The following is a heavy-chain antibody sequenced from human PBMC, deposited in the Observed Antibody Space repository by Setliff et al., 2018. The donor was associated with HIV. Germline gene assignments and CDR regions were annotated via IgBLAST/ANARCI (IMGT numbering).Heavy chain of an antibody. D-gene: IGHD2-8*01. J-gene: IGHJ6*03. Sequence: SVKVSCKASRGTFRNSAINWVRQAPGQGLVWMGGIITLFGEANYAQKFQGRVTITADESTSTAYMELNSLRSDDAAVYYCARLTADRTNYYYYMDVWGKGTTVTVSS. CDR1: RGTFRNSA. V-gene: IGHV1-69*13. CDR2: IITLFGEA. CDR3: ARLTADRTNYYYYMDV.